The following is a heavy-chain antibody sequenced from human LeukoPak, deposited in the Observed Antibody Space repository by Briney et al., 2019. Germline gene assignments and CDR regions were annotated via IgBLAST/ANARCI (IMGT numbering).Heavy chain of an antibody. CDR3: ARDFSSASWTYFYYYMDV. CDR1: GGSINSSSYY. CDR2: IYYSGST. J-gene: IGHJ6*03. D-gene: IGHD2-2*01. V-gene: IGHV4-39*07. Sequence: SETLSLTCTVSGGSINSSSYYWGWIRQPPGKGLEWIGSIYYSGSTYYNPSLKSRVTISVDSSKNQFSLKLSSVTAADTAVYYCARDFSSASWTYFYYYMDVWGKGTTVTVSS.